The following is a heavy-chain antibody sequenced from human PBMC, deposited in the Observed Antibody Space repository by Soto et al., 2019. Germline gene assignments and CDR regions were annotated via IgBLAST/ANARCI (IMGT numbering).Heavy chain of an antibody. D-gene: IGHD2-2*01. CDR2: ISSSSGYI. J-gene: IGHJ4*02. CDR1: GFTFSSNS. Sequence: EVQLVESGGGLVKPGGSLRLSCAASGFTFSSNSMNWVRQAPGKGLEWVSSISSSSGYIYYAASVKGRFTISRDNAKNSLYLQMNSLRAEDTAVYYCASHLCSSSSCYGTGSMGRWGQGTLVTVSS. V-gene: IGHV3-21*01. CDR3: ASHLCSSSSCYGTGSMGR.